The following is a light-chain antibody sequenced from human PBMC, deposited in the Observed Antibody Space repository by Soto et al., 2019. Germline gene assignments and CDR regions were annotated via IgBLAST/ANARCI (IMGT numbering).Light chain of an antibody. CDR1: QDISNY. J-gene: IGKJ4*01. V-gene: IGKV1-33*01. Sequence: DIQVTQSPSSLSASVGDRVTITCQASQDISNYLNWYQHKPGKAPKLLIYDAANLETGVPSRFSGSGSGTDCTCTISSLQPEDRARYYCQQYDSLITFGGGTKVEIK. CDR3: QQYDSLIT. CDR2: DAA.